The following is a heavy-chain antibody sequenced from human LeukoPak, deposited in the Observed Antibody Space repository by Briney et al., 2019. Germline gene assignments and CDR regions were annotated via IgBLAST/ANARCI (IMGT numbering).Heavy chain of an antibody. J-gene: IGHJ4*02. CDR1: GFTFSSYA. CDR3: AKGLAVAGKGFDY. CDR2: ISGSGGST. D-gene: IGHD6-19*01. Sequence: GGSLRLSCAASGFTFSSYAMSWVRQAPGKGLEWVSGISGSGGSTYYADSVKGRFTISRDNSKNTLYLQMSSLRAEDTAVYYCAKGLAVAGKGFDYWGQGTVATVSS. V-gene: IGHV3-23*01.